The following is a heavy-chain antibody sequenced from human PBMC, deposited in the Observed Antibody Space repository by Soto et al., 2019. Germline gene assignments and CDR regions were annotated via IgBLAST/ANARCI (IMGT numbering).Heavy chain of an antibody. J-gene: IGHJ4*02. D-gene: IGHD6-19*01. V-gene: IGHV3-33*01. CDR3: ARARQWLPRDGLRTSYYFDY. CDR2: ISYDGGNK. CDR1: GFNFSSYV. Sequence: QVQLVESGGGVVQPGRSLRLSCAASGFNFSSYVMHWVRQAPGKGLEWVAGISYDGGNKYYADSVKGRFTISRDKSKNTLYLQMNSMRAEDKAVYYCARARQWLPRDGLRTSYYFDYWGQGTLVTVSS.